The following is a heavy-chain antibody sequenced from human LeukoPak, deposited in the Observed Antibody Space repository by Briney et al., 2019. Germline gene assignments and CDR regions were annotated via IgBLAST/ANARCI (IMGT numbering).Heavy chain of an antibody. CDR1: GFTSSSYA. CDR3: AKDPYAILTGYRYYFDY. CDR2: ICGSGGST. D-gene: IGHD3-9*01. J-gene: IGHJ4*02. V-gene: IGHV3-23*01. Sequence: PGGSLRLSCVASGFTSSSYAMSWVRQAPGKGLEWVSAICGSGGSTYYADSVKGRFTISRDNSKNTPFLQMNSLRAEDTAVYYCAKDPYAILTGYRYYFDYWGQGTLVTVSS.